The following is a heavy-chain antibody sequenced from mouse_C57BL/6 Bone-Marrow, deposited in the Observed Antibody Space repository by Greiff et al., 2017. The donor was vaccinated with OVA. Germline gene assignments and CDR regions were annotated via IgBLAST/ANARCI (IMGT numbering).Heavy chain of an antibody. CDR2: IDPSDSYT. Sequence: QVQLQQPGAELVKPGASVKLSCKASGYTFTSYWMQWVKQRPGQGLEWIGEIDPSDSYTNYTQKFKGKATLTVDTSSSTAYMQLSSLTSEDSAVYYCASAVFAYWGQGTLVTVSA. V-gene: IGHV1-50*01. J-gene: IGHJ3*01. CDR3: ASAVFAY. CDR1: GYTFTSYW.